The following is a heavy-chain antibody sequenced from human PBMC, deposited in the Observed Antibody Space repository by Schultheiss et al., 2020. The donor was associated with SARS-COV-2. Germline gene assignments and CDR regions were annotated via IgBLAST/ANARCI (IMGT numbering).Heavy chain of an antibody. CDR3: ARAPNRLPGWPFDL. V-gene: IGHV3-53*01. CDR2: IYSGGRT. CDR1: GFTFTNYN. D-gene: IGHD2-15*01. Sequence: GGSLRLSCAASGFTFTNYNMNWVRQAPGKGLEWVSVIYSGGRTYYADSVKGRFTISRDNAKNSLYLQMNSLRAEDTAVYYCARAPNRLPGWPFDLWGRGTLVTVSS. J-gene: IGHJ2*01.